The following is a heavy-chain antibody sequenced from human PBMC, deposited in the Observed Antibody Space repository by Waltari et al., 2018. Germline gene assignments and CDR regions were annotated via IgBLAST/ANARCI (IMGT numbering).Heavy chain of an antibody. CDR3: ARGPTYSSSYYFDY. J-gene: IGHJ4*02. CDR2: IGTAGDT. Sequence: EVQLVESGGGLVQPGGSLRLSCAASGFTFSSYDMHWVRQATGKGLEWVSAIGTAGDTYYPGSVKGRFTISRENAKNSLYLQMNSLRAGDTAVYYCARGPTYSSSYYFDYWGQGTLVTVSS. D-gene: IGHD6-6*01. V-gene: IGHV3-13*01. CDR1: GFTFSSYD.